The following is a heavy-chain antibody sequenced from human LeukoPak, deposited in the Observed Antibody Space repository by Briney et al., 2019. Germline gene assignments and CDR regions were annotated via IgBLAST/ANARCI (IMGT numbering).Heavy chain of an antibody. J-gene: IGHJ5*02. CDR2: ISSSSIYI. D-gene: IGHD5-12*01. CDR3: AKRHFDYMYNWFDP. Sequence: PGGSLRLSCAASGFTFSTYSMNWVRQAPGKGLEWVSSISSSSIYIFYADSVKGRFTISRDNAKKSLYLQMNSLRAEDTAVYYCAKRHFDYMYNWFDPWGQGTLVTVSS. CDR1: GFTFSTYS. V-gene: IGHV3-21*04.